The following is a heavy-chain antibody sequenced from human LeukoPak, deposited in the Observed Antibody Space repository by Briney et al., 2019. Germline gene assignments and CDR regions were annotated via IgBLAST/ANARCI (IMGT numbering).Heavy chain of an antibody. CDR1: GYTFSTYW. J-gene: IGHJ6*02. D-gene: IGHD3-10*01. V-gene: IGHV5-51*01. CDR2: TYPADSDT. CDR3: ARREYPDPTSLHYYYPLDV. Sequence: GESLKISCKGFGYTFSTYWIAWVRQMPGKGLEWMGITYPADSDTKYSPSFQGQVTISADKSTAFLQWSSLRASDTAMYYCARREYPDPTSLHYYYPLDVWGQGTTVTVSS.